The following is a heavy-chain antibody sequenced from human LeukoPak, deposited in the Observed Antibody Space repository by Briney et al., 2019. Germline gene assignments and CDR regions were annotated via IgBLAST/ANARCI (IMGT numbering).Heavy chain of an antibody. CDR3: ARHGPYLGRLGWFDP. V-gene: IGHV4-59*08. CDR1: GGSISGYY. Sequence: SETLSLTCTVSGGSISGYYWSWIRQPPGKGLEWIGYIYYSGSTNYNPSLKSRVTISVDTSKNQFSLNLSSVTAADTAVYYCARHGPYLGRLGWFDPWGQGTLVTVSS. CDR2: IYYSGST. D-gene: IGHD1-26*01. J-gene: IGHJ5*02.